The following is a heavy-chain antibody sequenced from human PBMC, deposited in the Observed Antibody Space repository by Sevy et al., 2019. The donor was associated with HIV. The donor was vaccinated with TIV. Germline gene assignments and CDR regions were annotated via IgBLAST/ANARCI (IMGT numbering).Heavy chain of an antibody. CDR1: GFTFSDYY. J-gene: IGHJ4*02. CDR3: ARDIMRVVPAAPTNSFDY. Sequence: GGCLRLSCAASGFTFSDYYMSWIRQAPGKGLEWVSYISSSGSTIYYADSVKGRFTISRDNAKNSLYLQMNSLRAEDTAVYYCARDIMRVVPAAPTNSFDYWGQGTLVTVSS. V-gene: IGHV3-11*01. CDR2: ISSSGSTI. D-gene: IGHD2-2*01.